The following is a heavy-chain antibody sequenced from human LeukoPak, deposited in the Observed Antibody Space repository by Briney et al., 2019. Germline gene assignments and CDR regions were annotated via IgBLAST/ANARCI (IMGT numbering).Heavy chain of an antibody. CDR1: GGTFSSYA. CDR2: IIPILGIA. CDR3: ARVRSMVRGVIISY. J-gene: IGHJ4*02. V-gene: IGHV1-69*04. Sequence: SVKVSCKASGGTFSSYAISWVRQAPGQGLEWMGRIIPILGIANYAQKFQGRVTITADKSTSTAYMELSSLRSEDTAVYYCARVRSMVRGVIISYWGQGTLVTVSS. D-gene: IGHD3-10*01.